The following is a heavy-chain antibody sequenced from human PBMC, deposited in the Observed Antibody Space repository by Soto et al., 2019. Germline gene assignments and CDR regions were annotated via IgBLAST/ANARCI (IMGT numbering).Heavy chain of an antibody. Sequence: GGSLRLSCAASGFTFSNAWMNWVRQAPGKGLEWVGRIKSKTDGGTTDYAAPVKDRFTISRDDSKNTLYLQMNSLKTEDTAVYYCTSDLVGASWLGYYYGMDVWGQGTTVTVSS. J-gene: IGHJ6*02. D-gene: IGHD1-26*01. CDR2: IKSKTDGGTT. CDR3: TSDLVGASWLGYYYGMDV. CDR1: GFTFSNAW. V-gene: IGHV3-15*07.